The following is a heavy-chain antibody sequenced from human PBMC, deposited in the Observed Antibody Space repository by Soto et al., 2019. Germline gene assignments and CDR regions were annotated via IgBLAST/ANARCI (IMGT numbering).Heavy chain of an antibody. CDR2: IYPGDSDT. CDR1: GYSFTSYW. Sequence: GESLKISCKGSGYSFTSYWIGWVRQMPGKGLEWMGIIYPGDSDTRYSPSFQGQVTISADKSISTAYLQWSSLKASDTAMYYCARQGGEYQLLRTYYYYYGMAVWGQGTTVTVSS. V-gene: IGHV5-51*01. D-gene: IGHD2-2*01. J-gene: IGHJ6*02. CDR3: ARQGGEYQLLRTYYYYYGMAV.